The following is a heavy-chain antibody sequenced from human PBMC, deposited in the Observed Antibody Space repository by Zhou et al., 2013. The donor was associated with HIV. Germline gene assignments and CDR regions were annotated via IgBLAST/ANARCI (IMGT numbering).Heavy chain of an antibody. CDR3: ARERTVANGGDFDY. J-gene: IGHJ4*02. CDR1: GYTYTNYG. Sequence: QVQLVQSETEVKKPGASVRVSCKTSGYTYTNYGISWLRQAPGQGLEWMGWISAYNGNTNYAQKLQGRVTMTTDTSTSTAYMELRSLRSDDTAVYYCARERTVANGGDFDYWGQGTLVTVSS. V-gene: IGHV1-18*01. D-gene: IGHD4-17*01. CDR2: ISAYNGNT.